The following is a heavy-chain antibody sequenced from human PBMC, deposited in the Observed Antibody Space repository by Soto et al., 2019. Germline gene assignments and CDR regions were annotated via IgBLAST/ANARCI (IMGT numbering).Heavy chain of an antibody. CDR1: GFTFSNYA. Sequence: GGSLRLSCAASGFTFSNYAMSWVRQAPGKGLEWVSTLSGSGGSTYYADSVKGRFTISRDNAKNSLYLQMNSLRAEDTAVYYCARSHLYYDSSGYPDYWGQGTLVTVSS. CDR3: ARSHLYYDSSGYPDY. D-gene: IGHD3-22*01. V-gene: IGHV3-23*01. CDR2: LSGSGGST. J-gene: IGHJ4*02.